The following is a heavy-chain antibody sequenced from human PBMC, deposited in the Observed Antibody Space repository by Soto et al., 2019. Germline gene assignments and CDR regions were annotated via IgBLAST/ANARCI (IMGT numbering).Heavy chain of an antibody. Sequence: GGSLRLSCAASGFTFSSHAMSWVRQAPGKGLERVSGISGSGVSTYYADSVKGRVTMTRDTSIRTFYMELSRLTSDDTAVYFCARAIFGAPNDFWGQGTLVTVSS. CDR3: ARAIFGAPNDF. CDR2: ISGSGVST. D-gene: IGHD3-3*01. J-gene: IGHJ4*02. V-gene: IGHV3-23*01. CDR1: GFTFSSHA.